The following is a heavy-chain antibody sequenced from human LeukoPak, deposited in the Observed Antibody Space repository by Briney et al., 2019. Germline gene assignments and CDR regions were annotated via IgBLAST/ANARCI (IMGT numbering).Heavy chain of an antibody. CDR2: IYHSGST. D-gene: IGHD5-24*01. CDR1: GGSISSSNW. J-gene: IGHJ4*02. CDR3: ARDEDGYNFPSAEIDY. Sequence: SETLSLTCAVSGGSISSSNWWSWVRQPPGKGLEWIGEIYHSGSTNYNPSLKSRVTISVDKSKNQFSLKLSSVTAADTAVYYCARDEDGYNFPSAEIDYWGQGTLVTVSS. V-gene: IGHV4-4*02.